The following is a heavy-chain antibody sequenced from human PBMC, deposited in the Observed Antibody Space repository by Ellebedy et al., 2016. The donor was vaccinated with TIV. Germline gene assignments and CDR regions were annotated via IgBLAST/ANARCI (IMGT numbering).Heavy chain of an antibody. V-gene: IGHV3-43*01. CDR2: ISWDGGSR. D-gene: IGHD3-3*01. CDR3: AKEGDGENILYFDY. Sequence: GGSLRLSXAVSGFTFADYTMHWVRQAPGKGLEWVSLISWDGGSRDYADSVKGRFTVSRDNSKNFLFLQMNSLTTEDTALYYCAKEGDGENILYFDYWGQGSLVTVSS. J-gene: IGHJ4*02. CDR1: GFTFADYT.